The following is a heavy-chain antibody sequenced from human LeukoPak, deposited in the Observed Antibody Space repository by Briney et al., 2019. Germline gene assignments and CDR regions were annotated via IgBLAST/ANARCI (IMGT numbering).Heavy chain of an antibody. Sequence: PSETLSLTCTVSGYSISSGYYWGWIRQPPGEGLEWIGSIYHSGSTYYNPSLKSRVTISVDTSKNQFSLKLSSVTAADTAVYYCAREWSYGDFDYWGQGTLVTVS. J-gene: IGHJ4*02. V-gene: IGHV4-38-2*02. CDR1: GYSISSGYY. CDR2: IYHSGST. CDR3: AREWSYGDFDY. D-gene: IGHD5-18*01.